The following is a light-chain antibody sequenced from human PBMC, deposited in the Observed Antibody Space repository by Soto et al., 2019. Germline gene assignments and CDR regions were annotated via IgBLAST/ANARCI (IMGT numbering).Light chain of an antibody. CDR2: DAS. CDR1: QSISTW. Sequence: DIQMTQSPSTLSASVGDRVTITCRASQSISTWLAWYQQKPGKAPKLLIYDASSLESGVPSRFSGSGSGTEFTLTISSLQPEDFACYYCQQYNSYSTFGQGTKVEIK. J-gene: IGKJ1*01. CDR3: QQYNSYST. V-gene: IGKV1-5*01.